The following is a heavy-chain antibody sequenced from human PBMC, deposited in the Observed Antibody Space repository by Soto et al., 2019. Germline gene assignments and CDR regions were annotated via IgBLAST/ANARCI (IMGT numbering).Heavy chain of an antibody. V-gene: IGHV4-34*01. CDR2: INHSGST. CDR3: ARGELGYCSGGSCYIMGFDY. Sequence: PSETLSLTCAVYGGSFSGYYWSWIRQPPGKGLEWIGEINHSGSTNYNPSLKSRVTISVDTSKNQFSLKLSSVTAADTAVYYCARGELGYCSGGSCYIMGFDYWGQGTLVTVSS. D-gene: IGHD2-15*01. CDR1: GGSFSGYY. J-gene: IGHJ4*02.